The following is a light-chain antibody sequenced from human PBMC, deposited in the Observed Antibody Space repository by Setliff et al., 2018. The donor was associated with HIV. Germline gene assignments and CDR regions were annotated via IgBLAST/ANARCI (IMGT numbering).Light chain of an antibody. Sequence: QSALTQPASVSGSPGQSITISCTGTNSDVGAYNYVFWYQQHPGKAPKLMIYEVSNRPSGVSNRFSGSKSGNTASLTISGLQAEDEADYYCSSYTTITTLVFGGGTKVTVL. CDR1: NSDVGAYNY. CDR2: EVS. V-gene: IGLV2-14*01. J-gene: IGLJ3*02. CDR3: SSYTTITTLV.